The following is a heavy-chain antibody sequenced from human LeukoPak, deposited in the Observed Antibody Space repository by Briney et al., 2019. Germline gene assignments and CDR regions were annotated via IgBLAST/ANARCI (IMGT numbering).Heavy chain of an antibody. V-gene: IGHV4-30-4*01. CDR3: ARGIEGYYDIPYYFDY. Sequence: SQTLSLTCTVSGGSISSGDYYWSWIRQPPGTGLEWIGYIYYSGSTYYNPSLKSRVTISVDTSKNQFSLKLSSVTAADTAVYYCARGIEGYYDIPYYFDYWGQGTLVTVSS. CDR2: IYYSGST. J-gene: IGHJ4*02. CDR1: GGSISSGDYY. D-gene: IGHD3-9*01.